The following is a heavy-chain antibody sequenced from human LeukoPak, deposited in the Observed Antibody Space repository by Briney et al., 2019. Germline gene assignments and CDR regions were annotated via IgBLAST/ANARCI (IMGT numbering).Heavy chain of an antibody. Sequence: QPGGSLRLSCAASGFTFSSHRTNWVRQAPGKGLEWVADISGSSDDIHYADSVTGRFTISRDNAKNSVYPQMNSLRVEDTAVYYCARDSGRYGYYMDVWGKGTTVTVSS. D-gene: IGHD1-26*01. CDR1: GFTFSSHR. J-gene: IGHJ6*04. CDR3: ARDSGRYGYYMDV. V-gene: IGHV3-48*01. CDR2: ISGSSDDI.